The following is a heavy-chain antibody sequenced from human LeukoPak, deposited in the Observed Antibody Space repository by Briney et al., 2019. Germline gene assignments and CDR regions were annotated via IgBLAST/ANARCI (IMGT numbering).Heavy chain of an antibody. D-gene: IGHD3-22*01. V-gene: IGHV4-38-2*02. J-gene: IGHJ6*03. CDR1: GYSISSGYY. CDR2: IYHSGST. Sequence: SETLSLTCTVSGYSISSGYYWGWIRQPPGKGLEWIGSIYHSGSTYYNPSLKSRVTISVDTSKNQFSLKLSPVTAADTAVYYCAREGVIVDYYMDVWGKGTTVTVSS. CDR3: AREGVIVDYYMDV.